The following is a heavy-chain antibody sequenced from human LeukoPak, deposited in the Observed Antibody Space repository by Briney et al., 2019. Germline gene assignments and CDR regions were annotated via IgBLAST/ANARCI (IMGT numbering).Heavy chain of an antibody. V-gene: IGHV4-4*02. D-gene: IGHD3-22*01. CDR2: INHSGST. CDR3: ARAYYYDTSDKND. CDR1: GGSITNTNW. J-gene: IGHJ4*02. Sequence: SETLSLTCAVSGGSITNTNWWSWVRRPPGKGLEWIGEINHSGSTNYNLSLKSRVTISVDKSKNQFSLKLSSVTAADTAVYYCARAYYYDTSDKNDWGQGTLVTVSS.